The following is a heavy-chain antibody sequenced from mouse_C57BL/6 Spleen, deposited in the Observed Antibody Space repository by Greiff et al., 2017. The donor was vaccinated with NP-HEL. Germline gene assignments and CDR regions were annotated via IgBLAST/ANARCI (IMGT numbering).Heavy chain of an antibody. J-gene: IGHJ4*01. CDR3: AREPGNYYAMDY. D-gene: IGHD2-1*01. CDR1: GYTFTSYW. CDR2: IDPSDSYT. Sequence: VQLQQPGAELVRPGTSVKLSCKASGYTFTSYWRHWVKQRPGQGLEWIGVIDPSDSYTNYNQKFKGKATLTVDTSSSTAYMQLSSLTSEDSAVYYCAREPGNYYAMDYWGQGTSVTVSS. V-gene: IGHV1-59*01.